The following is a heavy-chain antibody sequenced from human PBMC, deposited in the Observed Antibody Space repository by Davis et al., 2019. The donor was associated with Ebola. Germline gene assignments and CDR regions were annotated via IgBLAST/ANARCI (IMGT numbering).Heavy chain of an antibody. CDR3: AKGVDY. V-gene: IGHV3-73*01. Sequence: GESLKISCAASGFTFSGSAMHWVRQVSGKGLEWVGRIRSKANSYATAYAASVKGRFTISRDDSKNTAYLQMNSLKTEDTAVYYCAKGVDYWGQGTLVTVSS. CDR2: IRSKANSYAT. CDR1: GFTFSGSA. J-gene: IGHJ4*02.